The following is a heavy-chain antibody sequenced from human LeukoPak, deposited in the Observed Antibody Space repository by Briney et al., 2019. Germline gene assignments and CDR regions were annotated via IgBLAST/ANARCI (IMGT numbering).Heavy chain of an antibody. D-gene: IGHD3-22*01. V-gene: IGHV4-4*07. CDR1: GNSISSYY. CDR2: IHTSGST. CDR3: ARDQYYYDSSGYYRFDY. J-gene: IGHJ4*02. Sequence: SETLSLTCTVSGNSISSYYWSWIRQPAGKGLEWIGRIHTSGSTNYNSSLKSRVTMSVDMSKNQFSLKLSSVTAAGTAVYYCARDQYYYDSSGYYRFDYWGQGTLVTVSS.